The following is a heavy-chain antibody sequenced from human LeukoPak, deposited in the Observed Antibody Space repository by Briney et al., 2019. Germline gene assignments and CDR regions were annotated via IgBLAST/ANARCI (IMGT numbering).Heavy chain of an antibody. Sequence: GGSLRLSCAASGITFSNAWMNWVRQAPGKGLEWVGRIKSKADGETIDCAAPVKGRFTISRDDSLNTLYLQMNSLKIEDTAVYYCTNSSSSEASDSWGQGTLVTVSS. V-gene: IGHV3-15*01. CDR3: TNSSSSEASDS. CDR2: IKSKADGETI. D-gene: IGHD6-6*01. CDR1: GITFSNAW. J-gene: IGHJ5*01.